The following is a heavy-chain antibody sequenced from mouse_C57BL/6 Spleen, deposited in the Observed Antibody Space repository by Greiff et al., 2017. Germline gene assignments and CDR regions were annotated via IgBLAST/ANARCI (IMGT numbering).Heavy chain of an antibody. CDR3: AREGYYGGDECDY. J-gene: IGHJ2*01. Sequence: EVQLQQPVAELVRPGASVQLSCTASGFNITNSYMHWVKQRPEQGLEWIGRIDPANGSTKYAQKFKGKATITVDTSSITAYMQLSSLTSEDAAGDYCAREGYYGGDECDYWGQGTTVTVSS. CDR2: IDPANGST. D-gene: IGHD1-1*01. V-gene: IGHV14-3*01. CDR1: GFNITNSY.